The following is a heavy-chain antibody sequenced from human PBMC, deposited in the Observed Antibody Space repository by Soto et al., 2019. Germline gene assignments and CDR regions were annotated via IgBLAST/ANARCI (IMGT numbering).Heavy chain of an antibody. Sequence: QITLKESGPAVVKPTQTLTLTCTFSGFSLSTCGVLVGLVRQPPGEALEWLALIFGDGDERYSSSLTHRLTIAKDSSANHVVLRLANVDLVDSGTYYCVHGSYTRGQYDAFDVWGQGTLVTVSS. CDR1: GFSLSTCGVL. CDR2: IFGDGDE. D-gene: IGHD6-19*01. J-gene: IGHJ3*01. CDR3: VHGSYTRGQYDAFDV. V-gene: IGHV2-5*02.